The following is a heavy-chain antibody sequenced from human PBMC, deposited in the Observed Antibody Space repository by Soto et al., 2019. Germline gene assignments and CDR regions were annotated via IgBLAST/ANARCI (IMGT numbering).Heavy chain of an antibody. V-gene: IGHV4-30-4*01. CDR1: GDSISTVDYF. CDR2: IYKSTTT. D-gene: IGHD2-15*01. CDR3: ARGRYCLTGRCFPNWFDS. Sequence: SETLSLTCSVSGDSISTVDYFWAWIRQPPGQALEYIGYIYKSTTTYYNPSFESRVAISLDTSKSQFSLNVTSVTATDTAVYFCARGRYCLTGRCFPNWFDSWGQGTLVTVSS. J-gene: IGHJ5*01.